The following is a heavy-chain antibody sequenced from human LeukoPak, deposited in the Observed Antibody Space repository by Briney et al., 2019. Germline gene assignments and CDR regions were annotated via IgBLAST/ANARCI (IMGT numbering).Heavy chain of an antibody. D-gene: IGHD6-6*01. CDR2: TSGSGGDT. J-gene: IGHJ4*02. CDR3: AKAHNYYSSSCLDS. Sequence: PGGSLRLSCAASGFTFSSYAMSWVRQAPGKGLEWVSTTSGSGGDTYYADSVKGRFTISRDDSKSTLYLQMNSLRGEDTAIYYCAKAHNYYSSSCLDSWGRGTLVTVSS. CDR1: GFTFSSYA. V-gene: IGHV3-23*01.